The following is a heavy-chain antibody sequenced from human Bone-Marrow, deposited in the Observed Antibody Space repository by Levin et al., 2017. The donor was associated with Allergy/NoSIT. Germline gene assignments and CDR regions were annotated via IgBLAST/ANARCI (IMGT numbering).Heavy chain of an antibody. Sequence: SETLSLTCTVSGASVSSGNYYWSWIRQPPGKGPEWIGCVHYGGSTNYNPSLKTRVTISMDTSKNQISLKLSSVTAADTAVYYCARTWVQLWLGWFDPWGQGTLVAVSS. J-gene: IGHJ5*02. CDR2: VHYGGST. D-gene: IGHD5-24*01. CDR1: GASVSSGNYY. CDR3: ARTWVQLWLGWFDP. V-gene: IGHV4-61*01.